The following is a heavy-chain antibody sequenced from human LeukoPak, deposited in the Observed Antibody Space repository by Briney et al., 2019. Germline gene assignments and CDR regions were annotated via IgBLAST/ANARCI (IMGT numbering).Heavy chain of an antibody. Sequence: PSETLSLTCTVFGGSISSYYWSWIRQPPGKGLEWIGEINHSGSTNYNPSLKSRVTISVDTSKNQFSLKLSSVTAADTAVYYCARVQSPTYYDFWSGYLSYWGQGTLVTVSS. V-gene: IGHV4-34*01. CDR2: INHSGST. J-gene: IGHJ4*02. CDR1: GGSISSYY. CDR3: ARVQSPTYYDFWSGYLSY. D-gene: IGHD3-3*01.